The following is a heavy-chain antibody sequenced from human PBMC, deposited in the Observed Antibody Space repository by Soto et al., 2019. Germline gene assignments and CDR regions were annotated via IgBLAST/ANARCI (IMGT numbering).Heavy chain of an antibody. CDR2: ITGTSFST. J-gene: IGHJ6*04. CDR1: GFAFNSYA. CDR3: AKAYRSGTLYLDV. V-gene: IGHV3-23*01. Sequence: EDLLLESGGGLVQPGGSLRLSCAASGFAFNSYAMTWVRQTPGKGLEWVATITGTSFSTNYADSVKGRFTISRDNSNNTLYLQMNSLRADDTAVYYCAKAYRSGTLYLDVWGKGATVTVSS. D-gene: IGHD3-10*01.